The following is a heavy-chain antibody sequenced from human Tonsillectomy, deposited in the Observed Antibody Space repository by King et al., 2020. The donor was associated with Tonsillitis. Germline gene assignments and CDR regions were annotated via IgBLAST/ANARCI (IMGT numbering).Heavy chain of an antibody. CDR1: GYTFTGYF. CDR3: ARSGGGYYYDSSGFAFDI. Sequence: QLVQSGADVKKPGASVKVSCKASGYTFTGYFMHWVRQAPGQGLEWMGWINPNSGATNYAQKFQGRVTMTRDTSISTAYMELSSLRSDDTAVYYCARSGGGYYYDSSGFAFDIWGQGTMVTVSS. D-gene: IGHD3-22*01. V-gene: IGHV1-2*02. J-gene: IGHJ3*02. CDR2: INPNSGAT.